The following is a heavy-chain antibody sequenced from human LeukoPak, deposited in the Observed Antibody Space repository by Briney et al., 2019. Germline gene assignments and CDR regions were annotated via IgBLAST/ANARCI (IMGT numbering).Heavy chain of an antibody. D-gene: IGHD6-19*01. Sequence: SETLSLTCAVYGGSFSGYYWSWIRQPPGQGLEWIGEINHSGSTNYNPSLKSRVTISVDTSKNQFSLNLSSVTAADTAVYYCARELYSSGWSPNWFDPWGQGTLVTVSS. J-gene: IGHJ5*02. CDR3: ARELYSSGWSPNWFDP. CDR1: GGSFSGYY. V-gene: IGHV4-34*01. CDR2: INHSGST.